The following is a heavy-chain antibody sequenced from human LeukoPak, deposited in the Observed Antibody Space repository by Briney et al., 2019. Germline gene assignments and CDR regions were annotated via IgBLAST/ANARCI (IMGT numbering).Heavy chain of an antibody. J-gene: IGHJ3*02. CDR1: GYSITSYW. D-gene: IGHD3-22*01. V-gene: IGHV5-51*01. Sequence: HGASLKISCTASGYSITSYWLGWVRQMARKGLEWMGIFYPGDSATGSSQSFQGQVTISADKSISTAYLQWSSLKAADTAMYYCARRSDSIGAFDIWGQGTMVTVSS. CDR2: FYPGDSAT. CDR3: ARRSDSIGAFDI.